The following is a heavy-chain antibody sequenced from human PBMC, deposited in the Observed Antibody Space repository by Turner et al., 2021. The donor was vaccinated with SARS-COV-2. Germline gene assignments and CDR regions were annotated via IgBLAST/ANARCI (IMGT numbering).Heavy chain of an antibody. CDR3: ARQTISVAGNDYYGMDV. D-gene: IGHD6-19*01. CDR1: GGTFSSYA. Sequence: QVQLVPSGAEVKKPGSSVKVSCKASGGTFSSYAISWVRQAPGQGLEWMGGIIPILAIANYAQKFQGRVTITADKSTSTAYMELSSLRSEDTAMYYCARQTISVAGNDYYGMDVWGQGTTVTVS. CDR2: IIPILAIA. V-gene: IGHV1-69*10. J-gene: IGHJ6*02.